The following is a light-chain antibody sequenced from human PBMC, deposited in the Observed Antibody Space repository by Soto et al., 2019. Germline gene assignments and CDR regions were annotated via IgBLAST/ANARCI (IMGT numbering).Light chain of an antibody. CDR2: GTS. J-gene: IGKJ5*01. CDR1: QSVNGY. V-gene: IGKV3-11*01. CDR3: QQRSNWPGT. Sequence: EILLTQSPATLSLSPGERATLSCRASQSVNGYLAWYQQKPGQAPRLLIYGTSNRATGIPARFSGSGSGTDFTLTISSLEPEDFAVYYCQQRSNWPGTFGQGTRLEIK.